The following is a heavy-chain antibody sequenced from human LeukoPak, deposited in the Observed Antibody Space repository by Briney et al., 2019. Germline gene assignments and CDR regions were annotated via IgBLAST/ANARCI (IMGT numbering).Heavy chain of an antibody. CDR3: AKDPHGVTYYYYMDV. Sequence: GGSLRLSCAASGFTFSSYGMHWVRQAPGKGLEWVAFIRYDGSNKYYADSVKGRFTISRDNSKNTLYLQVNSLRAEDTAVYYCAKDPHGVTYYYYMDVWGKGTTVTVSS. CDR1: GFTFSSYG. J-gene: IGHJ6*03. D-gene: IGHD5-18*01. V-gene: IGHV3-30*02. CDR2: IRYDGSNK.